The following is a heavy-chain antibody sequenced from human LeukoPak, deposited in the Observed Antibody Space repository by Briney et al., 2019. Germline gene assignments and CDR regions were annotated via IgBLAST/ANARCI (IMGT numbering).Heavy chain of an antibody. CDR1: GGSISSYC. D-gene: IGHD3-3*01. J-gene: IGHJ5*02. CDR3: ARGGTLLRFLEWSPIGVLDP. V-gene: IGHV4-59*01. Sequence: SETLSLTCTVSGGSISSYCWSWIRQPPGKGLEWIGYIYYSGSTNYNPSLKSRVTISVDTSKNQFSLKLSSVTAADTAVYYCARGGTLLRFLEWSPIGVLDPWGQGTLVTVSS. CDR2: IYYSGST.